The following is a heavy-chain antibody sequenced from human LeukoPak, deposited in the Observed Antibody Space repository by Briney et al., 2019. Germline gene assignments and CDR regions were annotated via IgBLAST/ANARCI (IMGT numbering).Heavy chain of an antibody. CDR2: IGNTET. Sequence: GGSLRLSCATSGFPFETNAMSWVRQAPGKGLEWVATIGNTETFYADSVTGRFTISRDNSKDTVNLQMNRLRVEDTAIYYCAKDWIQFNRVFDCFDSWGQGTLVTVSS. CDR3: AKDWIQFNRVFDCFDS. CDR1: GFPFETNA. D-gene: IGHD5-18*01. J-gene: IGHJ4*02. V-gene: IGHV3-23*01.